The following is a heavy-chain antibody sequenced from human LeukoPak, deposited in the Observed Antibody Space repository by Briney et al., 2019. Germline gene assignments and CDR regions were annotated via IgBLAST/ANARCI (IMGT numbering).Heavy chain of an antibody. V-gene: IGHV3-53*01. CDR3: ARVDYYGSGSQENWFDP. CDR2: IYSGGST. D-gene: IGHD3-10*01. J-gene: IGHJ5*02. Sequence: GGSLRLSCAASGFTVSSNYMSWVRQAPGKGLGWVSVIYSGGSTYYADSVKGRFTISRDNSKNTLYLQMNSLRAEDTAVYYCARVDYYGSGSQENWFDPWGQGTLVTVSS. CDR1: GFTVSSNY.